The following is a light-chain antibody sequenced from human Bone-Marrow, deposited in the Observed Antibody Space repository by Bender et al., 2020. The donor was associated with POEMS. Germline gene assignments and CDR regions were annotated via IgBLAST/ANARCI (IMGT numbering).Light chain of an antibody. CDR2: DVD. V-gene: IGLV2-11*01. CDR3: SSYTNSDTRV. Sequence: HNPGKAPRPLIYDVDKRPSGVPDRFSGSKSGNTASLTISGLQAEDEADYFCSSYTNSDTRVFGGGTRVTV. J-gene: IGLJ3*02.